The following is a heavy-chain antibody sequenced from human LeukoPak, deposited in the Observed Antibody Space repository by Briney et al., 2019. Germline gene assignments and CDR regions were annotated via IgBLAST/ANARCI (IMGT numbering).Heavy chain of an antibody. Sequence: SETLSLTCTVSGASISSRSYYWGWIRQPPGKGLEWIGTIYYIGTTNYNPSLKSRVTISVDTSKNQFSLTLSSVTAADTAMYYCAYRTYSGSLGPWGQGTLVTVSS. D-gene: IGHD1-26*01. CDR2: IYYIGTT. CDR3: AYRTYSGSLGP. V-gene: IGHV4-39*07. CDR1: GASISSRSYY. J-gene: IGHJ5*02.